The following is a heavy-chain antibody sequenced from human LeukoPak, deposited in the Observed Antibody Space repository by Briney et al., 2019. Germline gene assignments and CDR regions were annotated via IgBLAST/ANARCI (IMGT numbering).Heavy chain of an antibody. D-gene: IGHD5-18*01. V-gene: IGHV4-59*01. CDR3: ARDRGYSSLDY. J-gene: IGHJ4*02. Sequence: SETLSLTCTVSGGSISSYYWSWIRQPPGKGLERIGYIYYSGSTNYNPSLKSRVTISVDTSKNQFSLKLSSVTAADTAVYYCARDRGYSSLDYWGQGTLVTVSS. CDR1: GGSISSYY. CDR2: IYYSGST.